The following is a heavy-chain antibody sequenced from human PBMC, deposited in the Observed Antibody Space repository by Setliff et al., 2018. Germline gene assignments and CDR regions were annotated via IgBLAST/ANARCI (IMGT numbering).Heavy chain of an antibody. D-gene: IGHD3-10*01. V-gene: IGHV1-18*01. J-gene: IGHJ6*02. CDR3: AVDGSGSYYYSDYYYGMDV. Sequence: ASVKVSCKASGYTFTSYGISWVRQAPGQGLEWMGWISAYNGNTNYAQKLQGRVTITRDTSASTAYMELSSLRSEDTAVYYCAVDGSGSYYYSDYYYGMDVWGQGTTVTVSS. CDR1: GYTFTSYG. CDR2: ISAYNGNT.